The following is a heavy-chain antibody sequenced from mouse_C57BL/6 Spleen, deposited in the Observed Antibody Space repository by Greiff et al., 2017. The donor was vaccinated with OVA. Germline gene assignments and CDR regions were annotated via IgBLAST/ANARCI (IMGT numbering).Heavy chain of an antibody. V-gene: IGHV2-6-1*01. J-gene: IGHJ3*01. CDR3: ARHEGATGGAGFAY. Sequence: VQLKESGPGLVAPSQSLSITCTVSGFSLTSYGVHWVRQPPGKGLEWLVVIWSDGSTTYNSALKSSLSISKDNSKSQVFLKMNSLQTDDTAMNYGARHEGATGGAGFAYWGQGTLVTGSA. D-gene: IGHD6-1*01. CDR1: GFSLTSYG. CDR2: IWSDGST.